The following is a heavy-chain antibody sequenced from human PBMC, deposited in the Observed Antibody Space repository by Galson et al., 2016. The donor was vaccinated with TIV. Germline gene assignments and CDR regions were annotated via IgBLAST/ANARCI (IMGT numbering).Heavy chain of an antibody. CDR1: EITVSRNY. Sequence: LRLSCAASEITVSRNYMSWVRQAPGGGLEWVSTIYSGGDTYYADSVKGRFTISRDNSKNTLYLQMSGLRTEDTAVYYCARDRFFDASGYYYYYYGMDVWGQGTTVTVSS. CDR3: ARDRFFDASGYYYYYYGMDV. D-gene: IGHD3-22*01. J-gene: IGHJ6*02. CDR2: IYSGGDT. V-gene: IGHV3-66*02.